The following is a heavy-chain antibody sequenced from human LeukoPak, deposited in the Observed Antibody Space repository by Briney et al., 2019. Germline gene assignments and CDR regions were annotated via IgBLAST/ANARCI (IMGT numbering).Heavy chain of an antibody. CDR2: ISAYNGNT. V-gene: IGHV1-18*01. D-gene: IGHD3-10*01. Sequence: ASVKVSCKASAYTFSNYGFNWVRQAPGQGLEWMGWISAYNGNTKYAQKLQGRFTMSTVTSTSTAYMELRSLTSDDTAVYYCARDLDGSGSYYTDYWGQGTLVTVSS. CDR1: AYTFSNYG. J-gene: IGHJ4*02. CDR3: ARDLDGSGSYYTDY.